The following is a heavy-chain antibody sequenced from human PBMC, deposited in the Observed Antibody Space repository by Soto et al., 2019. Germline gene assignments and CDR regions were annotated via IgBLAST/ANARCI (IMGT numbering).Heavy chain of an antibody. CDR3: ARRIAARRNYDAFDI. V-gene: IGHV5-51*01. J-gene: IGHJ3*02. Sequence: GESLKISCKGSGYSFTTYWIGWVRQMPGKGLEWMGIIYPGDSDTRYSPSFQGQFTISADKSISTAYLQWSSLKASDIAMYYCARRIAARRNYDAFDIWGQGTMVTVSS. CDR1: GYSFTTYW. CDR2: IYPGDSDT. D-gene: IGHD6-13*01.